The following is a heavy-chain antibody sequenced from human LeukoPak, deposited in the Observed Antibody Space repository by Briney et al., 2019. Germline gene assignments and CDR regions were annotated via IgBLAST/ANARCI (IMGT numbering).Heavy chain of an antibody. Sequence: SETLSLTCAVYGGSFSGYYWSWIRQPPGKGLEWIGYIYYSGSTNYNPSLKSRVTISVDTSKNQFSLKLSSVTAADTAVYYCASTSKGHPYGDSNWFDPWGQGTLVTVSS. V-gene: IGHV4-59*01. J-gene: IGHJ5*02. CDR1: GGSFSGYY. CDR2: IYYSGST. D-gene: IGHD4-17*01. CDR3: ASTSKGHPYGDSNWFDP.